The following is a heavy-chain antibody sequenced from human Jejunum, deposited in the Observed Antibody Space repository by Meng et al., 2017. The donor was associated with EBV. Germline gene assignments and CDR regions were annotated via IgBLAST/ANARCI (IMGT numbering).Heavy chain of an antibody. J-gene: IGHJ4*02. CDR3: AGLRYSGYDRAFDY. V-gene: IGHV4-61*01. CDR1: GGSVNSGNVY. CDR2: IYYSGST. D-gene: IGHD5-12*01. Sequence: VQRQEAGPGLWKPSETLSLPCTVSGGSVNSGNVYWSWIRQPPGKGLEWIGYIYYSGSTNYIPSLKSRVTISLDTSKNQFSLKLSSVTAADTAVYYCAGLRYSGYDRAFDYWGQGALVTVSS.